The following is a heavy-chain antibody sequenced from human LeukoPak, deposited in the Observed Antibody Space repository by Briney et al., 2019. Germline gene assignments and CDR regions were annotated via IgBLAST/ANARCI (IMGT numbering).Heavy chain of an antibody. CDR3: AKATGYLL. CDR1: GFTFCSYS. Sequence: GGSLRLSCAASGFTFCSYSMTWVRQAPGKGLEWVANIKQEGSEKYYGDSVKGRFTISRDNAKNSLYLQMNSLRAEDTAVYYCAKATGYLLWGQGTLVTVSS. J-gene: IGHJ4*02. CDR2: IKQEGSEK. V-gene: IGHV3-7*03. D-gene: IGHD1-14*01.